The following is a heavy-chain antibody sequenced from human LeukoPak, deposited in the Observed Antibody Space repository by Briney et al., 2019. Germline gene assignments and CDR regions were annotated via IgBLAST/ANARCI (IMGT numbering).Heavy chain of an antibody. V-gene: IGHV1-69*04. J-gene: IGHJ6*03. D-gene: IGHD1-1*01. Sequence: GASVKVSCKASGGTFSSYTISWVRQAPAQGLEWMGRIIPILGIANYAQKFQGRVTITADKSTSTAYMELSSLRSEDTAVYYCAKDWERAASPPDCYYYYMDVWGKGSTVTVSS. CDR3: AKDWERAASPPDCYYYYMDV. CDR2: IIPILGIA. CDR1: GGTFSSYT.